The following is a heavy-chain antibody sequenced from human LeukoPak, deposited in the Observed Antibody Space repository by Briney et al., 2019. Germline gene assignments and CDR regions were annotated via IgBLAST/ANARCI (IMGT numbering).Heavy chain of an antibody. CDR3: SRSYYDSSGLTVGFDP. Sequence: KVSCKGSGYSFTSYWIGWVRQMPGKGLEWMGIIYPGDSDTRYSPSFQGQVTISADKPISTAYLQWSSLKASDTAMYYCSRSYYDSSGLTVGFDPWGQGTLVTVSS. J-gene: IGHJ5*02. D-gene: IGHD3-22*01. CDR2: IYPGDSDT. V-gene: IGHV5-51*04. CDR1: GYSFTSYW.